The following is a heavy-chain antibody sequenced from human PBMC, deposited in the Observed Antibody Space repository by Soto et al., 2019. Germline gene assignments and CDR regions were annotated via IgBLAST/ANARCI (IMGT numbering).Heavy chain of an antibody. CDR1: GNSGSSSFNY. Sequence: PSETLSLLSPVSGNSGSSSFNYWHWIRQPPGKGLEWIGYIYYSGSTNYNPSLKRRVTISVDTSKNQFSLKLTSMTAADTAVYYCARERGGSYVDYWGQGTLVTVSS. V-gene: IGHV4-61*01. J-gene: IGHJ4*02. CDR3: ARERGGSYVDY. D-gene: IGHD1-26*01. CDR2: IYYSGST.